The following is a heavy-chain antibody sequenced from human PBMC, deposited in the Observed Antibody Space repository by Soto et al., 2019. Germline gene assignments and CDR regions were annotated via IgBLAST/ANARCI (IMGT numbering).Heavy chain of an antibody. D-gene: IGHD3-3*01. CDR1: GFTFNTYA. CDR3: AKEQGDLTIFGGGDGMDV. CDR2: ISGSGGST. Sequence: EVQLLESGGGLVQPGGSLRLSCVASGFTFNTYAMTWVRQAPGKGLEWVSAISGSGGSTYYADSVKGRFTISRDNSKNTRYLQMNSLRAEDTAVYYCAKEQGDLTIFGGGDGMDVWGQGTTVTVSS. V-gene: IGHV3-23*01. J-gene: IGHJ6*02.